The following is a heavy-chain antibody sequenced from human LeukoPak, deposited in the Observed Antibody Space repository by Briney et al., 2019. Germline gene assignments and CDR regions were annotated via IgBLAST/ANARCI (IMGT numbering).Heavy chain of an antibody. J-gene: IGHJ3*02. CDR1: GGSFSGHY. D-gene: IGHD4-17*01. CDR2: INHSGST. Sequence: SETLSLTCAVYGGSFSGHYWSWIRQPPGKGLEWIGEINHSGSTNYNPSLKSRVTISVDTSKNQFSLKLSSVTAADTAVYYCEVGDYGDRPDAFDIWGQGTMVTVSS. V-gene: IGHV4-34*01. CDR3: EVGDYGDRPDAFDI.